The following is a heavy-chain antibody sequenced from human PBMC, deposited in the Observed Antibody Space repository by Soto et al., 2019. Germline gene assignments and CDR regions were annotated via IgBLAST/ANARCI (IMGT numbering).Heavy chain of an antibody. CDR3: ARGLSSSAYLDY. CDR1: GGPISSSGDY. J-gene: IGHJ4*02. D-gene: IGHD6-19*01. Sequence: QLQLQESGPGLVKPSETLSLTCTVTGGPISSSGDYWGWVRQTPGKGLEWIGTISNSGSPYYNPYVMSRVTISVDTSKKHFSLRLISVTAADPAVYYCARGLSSSAYLDYWGQGTLVTVSS. CDR2: ISNSGSP. V-gene: IGHV4-39*02.